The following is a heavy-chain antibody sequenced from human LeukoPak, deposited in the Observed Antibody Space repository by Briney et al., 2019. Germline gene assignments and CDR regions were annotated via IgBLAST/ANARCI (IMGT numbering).Heavy chain of an antibody. J-gene: IGHJ3*02. CDR2: INSDGSST. D-gene: IGHD2-21*02. CDR1: GFTFSSYW. CDR3: ARSLYCGGDCYSPGAFDI. V-gene: IGHV3-74*01. Sequence: GGPLRLSCAASGFTFSSYWMHWVRQAPGKGLVWVSRINSDGSSTSYADSVKGRFTISRDNAKNTLYLQMNSLRAEDTAVYYCARSLYCGGDCYSPGAFDIWGQGTMVTVSS.